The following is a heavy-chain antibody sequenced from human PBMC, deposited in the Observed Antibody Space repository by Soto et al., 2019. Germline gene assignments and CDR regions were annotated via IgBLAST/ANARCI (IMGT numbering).Heavy chain of an antibody. CDR2: ISSSSSTI. CDR1: GFTFSSYS. CDR3: AREAYSYLDYYYYGMDV. J-gene: IGHJ6*02. D-gene: IGHD5-18*01. V-gene: IGHV3-48*02. Sequence: EVQLVESGGGLVQPGGSLRLSCAASGFTFSSYSMNWVRQAPGKGLEWVSYISSSSSTIYYADSVKGRFTISEDNAKNSLYLQMNSLRDEDTAVYYCAREAYSYLDYYYYGMDVWGQGTTVTVSS.